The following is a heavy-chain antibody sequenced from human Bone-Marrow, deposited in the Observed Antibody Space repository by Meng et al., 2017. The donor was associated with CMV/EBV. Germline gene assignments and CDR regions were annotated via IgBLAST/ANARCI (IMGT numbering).Heavy chain of an antibody. CDR2: INPSGGRS. V-gene: IGHV1-46*01. CDR3: ARGEWTY. J-gene: IGHJ4*02. CDR1: GYTFTSYY. Sequence: ASVKVSCKASGYTFTSYYMNWVRQAPGQGLEWMGIINPSGGRSTYVENFQGRGTVTRDTSTRTVYMELSSLRSEDTAVYYCARGEWTYWGQGTLVTVSS. D-gene: IGHD3-3*01.